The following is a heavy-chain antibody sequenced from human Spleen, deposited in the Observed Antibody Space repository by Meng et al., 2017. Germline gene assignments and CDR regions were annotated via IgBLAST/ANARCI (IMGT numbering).Heavy chain of an antibody. Sequence: SETLSLTCAVYGGSFSGYYWSWIRQPPGKGLEWIGEINHSGNTYYNPSLKSRVTISADTSKNHFSLKLSSVTAADTAVYYCARGAVVTLIFYHAMDVWGQGTTVTVSS. CDR2: INHSGNT. CDR3: ARGAVVTLIFYHAMDV. CDR1: GGSFSGYY. J-gene: IGHJ6*02. D-gene: IGHD2-21*02. V-gene: IGHV4-34*01.